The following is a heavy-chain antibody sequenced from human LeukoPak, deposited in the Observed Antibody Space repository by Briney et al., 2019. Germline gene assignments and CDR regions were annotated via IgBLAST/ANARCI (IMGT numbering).Heavy chain of an antibody. CDR2: FYYGGST. Sequence: SETLSLTCTVSGGSISSSNDCWDWIRQPPGRGLEWIASFYYGGSTNYNPSLKSRVTISVDTSKNQFSLKLSSVTAADTAVYYCARARAYCSGGSCYSYNFDYWGQGTLVTVSS. CDR3: ARARAYCSGGSCYSYNFDY. D-gene: IGHD2-15*01. J-gene: IGHJ4*02. CDR1: GGSISSSNDC. V-gene: IGHV4-39*07.